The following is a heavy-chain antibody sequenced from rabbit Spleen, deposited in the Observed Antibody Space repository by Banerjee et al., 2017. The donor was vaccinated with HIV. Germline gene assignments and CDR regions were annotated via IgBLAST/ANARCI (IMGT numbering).Heavy chain of an antibody. V-gene: IGHV1S40*01. CDR1: GFSLNSGYD. D-gene: IGHD8-1*01. Sequence: QQLVESGGGLVKPGASLTLTCKASGFSLNSGYDMCWVRQAPGKGLEWIASIYAGSSDSTYSAPWAKGRFTISKTSSTTVTLQMTSLTVADTATYFCARTSDYTDAAFNLWGPGTLVTVS. CDR2: IYAGSSDST. J-gene: IGHJ4*01. CDR3: ARTSDYTDAAFNL.